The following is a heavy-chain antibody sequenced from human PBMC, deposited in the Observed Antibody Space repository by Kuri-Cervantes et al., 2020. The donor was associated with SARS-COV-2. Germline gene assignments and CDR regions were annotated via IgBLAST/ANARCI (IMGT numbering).Heavy chain of an antibody. CDR2: ISSSSSYI. CDR1: GFTFSSYS. CDR3: ARVHSYGPQDYYYYGMDV. V-gene: IGHV3-21*01. D-gene: IGHD5-18*01. J-gene: IGHJ6*02. Sequence: GGSLRLSCAASGFTFSSYSMNWVRQAPGTGLEWVSSISSSSSYIYYADSVKGRFTISRDNAKNSLYLPMNSLRAEDTAVYYCARVHSYGPQDYYYYGMDVWGQGTTVTVSS.